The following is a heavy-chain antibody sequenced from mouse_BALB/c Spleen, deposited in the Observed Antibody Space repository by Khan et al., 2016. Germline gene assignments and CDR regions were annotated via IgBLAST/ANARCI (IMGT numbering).Heavy chain of an antibody. V-gene: IGHV14-4*02. CDR3: SACDYNAMDY. J-gene: IGHJ4*01. CDR2: IDPENDDT. Sequence: VQLQQSGAELVRSGASVKLSCTASGFNIKDYYMHWVKQRPEQGLEWIGWIDPENDDTEYAPKFQGKATMTADTSSNTAYLQLSSLTSEDTAVYYCSACDYNAMDYWGQGTSVTVSS. CDR1: GFNIKDYY.